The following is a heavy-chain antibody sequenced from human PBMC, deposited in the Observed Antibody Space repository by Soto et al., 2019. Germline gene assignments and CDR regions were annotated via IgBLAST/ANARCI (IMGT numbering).Heavy chain of an antibody. J-gene: IGHJ4*02. CDR3: ARGDYGTGGYPFPYFDY. D-gene: IGHD2-8*02. Sequence: HEHLVQSGAEVKRPGASLKVSCKASGYSFTGYYIHWVRQAPGQGLEWMGWINPDSGATNYAQNFPGRVTLTSDTAISTASMDLTSLTSDDTAVYYCARGDYGTGGYPFPYFDYWGQGTVVIVSS. V-gene: IGHV1-2*02. CDR1: GYSFTGYY. CDR2: INPDSGAT.